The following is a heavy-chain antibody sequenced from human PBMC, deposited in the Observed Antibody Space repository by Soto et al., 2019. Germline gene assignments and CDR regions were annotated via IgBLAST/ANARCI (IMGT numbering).Heavy chain of an antibody. Sequence: NPYITSTVHHESRDRTTYSYAGFRQTTRKGLEWIGSIYYSGRNYYNAYLMSRVTMSVDKYKNQLSMKLSSLPAADTAVYYCARHPTSSTHGMDVWGPCTPVNASS. V-gene: IGHV4-39*01. CDR1: HESRDRTTYS. D-gene: IGHD6-6*01. CDR2: IYYSGRN. J-gene: IGHJ6*02. CDR3: ARHPTSSTHGMDV.